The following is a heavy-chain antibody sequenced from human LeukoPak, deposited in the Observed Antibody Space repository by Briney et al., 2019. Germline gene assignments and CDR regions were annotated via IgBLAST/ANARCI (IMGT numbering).Heavy chain of an antibody. CDR3: ARDDDCSSTSCSYWFDP. CDR2: MNPNSGNT. Sequence: ASVKVSCKASGYTFTSYDINWVRQATGQGLEWMGWMNPNSGNTGYAQKFQGRVTMTRDTSISTAYMELSSLTSEDTAVYYCARDDDCSSTSCSYWFDPWGQGTLVTVSS. CDR1: GYTFTSYD. J-gene: IGHJ5*02. V-gene: IGHV1-8*01. D-gene: IGHD2-2*01.